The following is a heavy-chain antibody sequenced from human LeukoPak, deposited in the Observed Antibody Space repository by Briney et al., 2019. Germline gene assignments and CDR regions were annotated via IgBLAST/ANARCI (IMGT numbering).Heavy chain of an antibody. J-gene: IGHJ4*02. D-gene: IGHD2-2*01. V-gene: IGHV3-33*01. Sequence: GGSLRLSCAASGFTFSSYGMHWVRQAPGQGLEWVAVIWYDGSNKYYADSVKGRFTISRDNSKNTLYLQTGSLRAEDMAVYYCARVDCSSTSCYGHFDYWGQGTLVTVSS. CDR3: ARVDCSSTSCYGHFDY. CDR2: IWYDGSNK. CDR1: GFTFSSYG.